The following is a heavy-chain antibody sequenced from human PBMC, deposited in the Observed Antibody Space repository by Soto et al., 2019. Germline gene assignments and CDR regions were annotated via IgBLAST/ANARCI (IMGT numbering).Heavy chain of an antibody. CDR3: ARLGDIVVVPAAMQGYRFDP. CDR2: IYYSGST. Sequence: PSETLSLTCTVSGGSISSYYWSWIRQPPGKGLEWIGYIYYSGSTNYNPSLKSRVTISVDTSKNQFSLKLSSVTAADTAVYYCARLGDIVVVPAAMQGYRFDPWGQGTLVTV. V-gene: IGHV4-59*08. CDR1: GGSISSYY. J-gene: IGHJ5*02. D-gene: IGHD2-2*01.